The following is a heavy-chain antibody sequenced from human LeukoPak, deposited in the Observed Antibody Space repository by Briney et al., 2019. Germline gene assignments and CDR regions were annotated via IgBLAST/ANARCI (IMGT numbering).Heavy chain of an antibody. CDR3: ARDWATYFFDGSGSDYFDH. CDR2: IYYSGST. Sequence: SETLSLTCTVSGGSISSYYWGWIRQPPGKGLEWIGSIYYSGSTYYNPSLKSRVTISVDTSKNQFSLKLSSVTAADTAVYYCARDWATYFFDGSGSDYFDHWGQGIRVTVSS. D-gene: IGHD3-22*01. J-gene: IGHJ4*02. V-gene: IGHV4-39*07. CDR1: GGSISSYY.